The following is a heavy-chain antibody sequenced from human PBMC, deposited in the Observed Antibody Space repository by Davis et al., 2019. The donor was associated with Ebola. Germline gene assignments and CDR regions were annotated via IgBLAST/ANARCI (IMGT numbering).Heavy chain of an antibody. Sequence: GESLKISCKSSGYSFTSYWIGWMRQMSGKGLEWMGIIYPGDSESRYSPSFQGQVTISVDRSISTAYLQWSSLKASDTAMYYCARLQDCSGGSCHYYYYYAMDVWGQGTTVTVSS. CDR1: GYSFTSYW. J-gene: IGHJ6*02. D-gene: IGHD2-15*01. CDR2: IYPGDSES. CDR3: ARLQDCSGGSCHYYYYYAMDV. V-gene: IGHV5-51*01.